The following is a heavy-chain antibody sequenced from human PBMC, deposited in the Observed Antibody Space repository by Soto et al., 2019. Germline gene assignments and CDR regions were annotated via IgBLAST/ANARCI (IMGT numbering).Heavy chain of an antibody. CDR3: ARGRGRYYDFWSGYNYRAFDI. D-gene: IGHD3-3*01. V-gene: IGHV4-59*01. CDR1: GGSISSYY. CDR2: IYYSGST. J-gene: IGHJ3*02. Sequence: SETLSLTCTVSGGSISSYYWSWIRQPPGKGLEWIGYIYYSGSTNYNPSLKSRVTISVDTSKNQFSLKLSSMTAADTAVYYCARGRGRYYDFWSGYNYRAFDIWGQGTMVTVS.